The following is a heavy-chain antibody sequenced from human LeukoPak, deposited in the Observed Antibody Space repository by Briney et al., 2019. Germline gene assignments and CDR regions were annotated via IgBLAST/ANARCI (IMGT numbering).Heavy chain of an antibody. CDR1: GGSISSYY. V-gene: IGHV4-59*12. CDR2: IYYSGST. J-gene: IGHJ4*02. Sequence: PSETLSLTCTVSGGSISSYYWSWIRQPPGKGLEWIGYIYYSGSTYYNPSLKSRVTISVDTSKNQFSLKLSSVTAADTTVYYCARLDSGGFFYWGQGTLVTVSS. D-gene: IGHD3-3*01. CDR3: ARLDSGGFFY.